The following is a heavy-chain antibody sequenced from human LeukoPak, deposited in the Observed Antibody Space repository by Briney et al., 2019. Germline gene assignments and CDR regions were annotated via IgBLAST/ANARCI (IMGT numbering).Heavy chain of an antibody. V-gene: IGHV4-4*07. CDR2: IYTSGST. D-gene: IGHD2-2*01. CDR3: ARDLGYCSSTSCYWFDP. J-gene: IGHJ5*02. Sequence: PSETLSLTCAVYGGSFSGYYWSWIRQPPGKGLEWIGRIYTSGSTNYNPSLKSRVTMSVDTSKNQFSLKLSSVTAADTAVYYCARDLGYCSSTSCYWFDPWGQGTLVTVSS. CDR1: GGSFSGYY.